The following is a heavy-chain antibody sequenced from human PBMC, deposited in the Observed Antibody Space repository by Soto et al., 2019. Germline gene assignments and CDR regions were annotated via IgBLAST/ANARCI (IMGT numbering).Heavy chain of an antibody. CDR2: ISWDGKTS. J-gene: IGHJ5*02. V-gene: IGHV3-43*01. Sequence: GGSLRLSCAASCFTFTRYSMHWVRQAPGKGLEWVSVISWDGKTSYYAASVRGRFTISRDNSKNFLYLYMIGLRPEDTALYYCAKPVRGIAGANYDPWAQGALVPVSS. CDR1: CFTFTRYS. D-gene: IGHD3-16*01. CDR3: AKPVRGIAGANYDP.